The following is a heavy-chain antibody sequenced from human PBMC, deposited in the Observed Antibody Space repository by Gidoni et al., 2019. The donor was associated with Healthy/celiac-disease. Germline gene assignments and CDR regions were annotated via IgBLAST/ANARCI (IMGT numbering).Heavy chain of an antibody. V-gene: IGHV4-39*01. CDR2: IYYSGST. Sequence: QLQLQESGPGLVKPSETLSLTCTVSGGPISSSSYYWGWFRQPPGKGLEWIGSIYYSGSTYYNPSLKSRVTISVDTSKNQFSLKLSSVTAADTAVYYCVITGTTDFDYWGQGTLVTVSS. CDR1: GGPISSSSYY. CDR3: VITGTTDFDY. J-gene: IGHJ4*02. D-gene: IGHD1-20*01.